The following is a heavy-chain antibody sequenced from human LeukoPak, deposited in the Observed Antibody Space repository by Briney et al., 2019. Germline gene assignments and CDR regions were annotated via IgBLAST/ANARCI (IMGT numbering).Heavy chain of an antibody. D-gene: IGHD3-22*01. Sequence: PGGSLRLSCAASGFTFSSYNMNWVRQAPGKGLEWVSFISSSSSYIYYADSVKGRFTISRDNAKNSLYLQMNSLRAEDTAVYYCARDLGQYYDTSDNWFDPWGQGTLVTVSS. CDR1: GFTFSSYN. CDR2: ISSSSSYI. CDR3: ARDLGQYYDTSDNWFDP. V-gene: IGHV3-21*01. J-gene: IGHJ5*02.